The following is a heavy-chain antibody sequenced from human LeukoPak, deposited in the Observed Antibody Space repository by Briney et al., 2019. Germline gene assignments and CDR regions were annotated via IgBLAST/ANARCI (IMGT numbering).Heavy chain of an antibody. CDR2: ISGSSTYI. J-gene: IGHJ4*02. V-gene: IGHV3-21*01. Sequence: GGSLRLSCATSGFTFSTYSMNWVRQAPGTGLEWVSSISGSSTYIYYADSVKGRFTISRDNAKNSLYLQMNSLRAEDTAVYYCTRDWGFGSGSFDNWGQGTLVTVSS. CDR3: TRDWGFGSGSFDN. D-gene: IGHD3-10*01. CDR1: GFTFSTYS.